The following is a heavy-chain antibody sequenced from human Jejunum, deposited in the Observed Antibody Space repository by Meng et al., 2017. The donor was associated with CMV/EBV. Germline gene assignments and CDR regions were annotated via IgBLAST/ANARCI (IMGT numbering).Heavy chain of an antibody. CDR2: VYSSGST. D-gene: IGHD6-19*01. CDR1: GVAISHYY. V-gene: IGHV4-59*01. Sequence: QGRLQVSGPGLVKPSETPSLTCTISGVAISHYYWTWIRQSPGKGLEWIGYVYSSGSTNYNPSLKSRITISLDASKNQFSLSLTSVTAADTAVYYCARSSGWMLDYWGQGTLVTVSS. J-gene: IGHJ4*02. CDR3: ARSSGWMLDY.